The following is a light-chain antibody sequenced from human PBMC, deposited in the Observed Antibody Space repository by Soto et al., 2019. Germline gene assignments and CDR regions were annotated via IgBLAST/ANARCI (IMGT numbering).Light chain of an antibody. V-gene: IGLV2-11*01. J-gene: IGLJ1*01. CDR2: DVS. Sequence: QSVLTQPRSVSGSPGQSVALSCTGTSSNVGGYNYVSWYQQHPGKAPKLMIYDVSKRPSGVPDRFSGSKSGNTASLSISNLEAEDESDYYCGSYTSTDTPFVFGTGTKVTVL. CDR3: GSYTSTDTPFV. CDR1: SSNVGGYNY.